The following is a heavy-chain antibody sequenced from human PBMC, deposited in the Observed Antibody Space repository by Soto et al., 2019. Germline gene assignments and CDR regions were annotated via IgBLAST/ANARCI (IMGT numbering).Heavy chain of an antibody. CDR3: AKWGAAAGTT. D-gene: IGHD6-25*01. Sequence: QVHLQESGPGLVKPAETLSLTCSVSGGSISSYYWSWIRQPPGKGLEWIGYVFYTGITKYNPSFKSRATISGDTSRNQFSLNLMSGTAADTAVYYFAKWGAAAGTTWGQGIRVNVSS. CDR1: GGSISSYY. J-gene: IGHJ4*02. CDR2: VFYTGIT. V-gene: IGHV4-59*01.